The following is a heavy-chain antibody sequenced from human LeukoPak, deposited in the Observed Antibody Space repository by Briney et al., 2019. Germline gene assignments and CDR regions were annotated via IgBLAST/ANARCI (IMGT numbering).Heavy chain of an antibody. CDR2: ISAYNGNT. V-gene: IGHV1-18*04. CDR3: ARDWGAAAGYYYGMDV. D-gene: IGHD6-13*01. J-gene: IGHJ6*04. Sequence: EASVKVSCKASGYTFTSYGISWVRQAPGQGLEWMGWISAYNGNTNYAQKLQGRVTMTTDTSTSTAYMELMSLRSDDTAVYYCARDWGAAAGYYYGMDVWGKGTTVTVSS. CDR1: GYTFTSYG.